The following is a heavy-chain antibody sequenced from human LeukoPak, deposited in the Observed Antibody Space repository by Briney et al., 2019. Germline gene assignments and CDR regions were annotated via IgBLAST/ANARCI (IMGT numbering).Heavy chain of an antibody. CDR3: ARVYYDSSGYPTTDAFDI. Sequence: GGSLRLSCAASGFTFSSYEMNWVRQAPGKGLEWVSYMSSSGSIIYYADSVKGRFTISRDNAKNSLYLQMNSLRAEDTAVYYYARVYYDSSGYPTTDAFDIWGQGTMVTVSS. D-gene: IGHD3-22*01. CDR1: GFTFSSYE. CDR2: MSSSGSII. V-gene: IGHV3-48*03. J-gene: IGHJ3*02.